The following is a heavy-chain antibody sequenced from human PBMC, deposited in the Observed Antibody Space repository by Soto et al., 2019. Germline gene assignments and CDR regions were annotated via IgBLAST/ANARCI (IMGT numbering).Heavy chain of an antibody. Sequence: SVKVSCKASGGTFSSYAISWVRQAPGQGLEWMGGIIPIFGTANYAQKFQGRVTITADESTSTAYMELSSLRSEDTAVYYCARDVEYCTNGVCPNWFDPWGQGTLVTVSS. CDR2: IIPIFGTA. V-gene: IGHV1-69*13. CDR1: GGTFSSYA. J-gene: IGHJ5*02. CDR3: ARDVEYCTNGVCPNWFDP. D-gene: IGHD2-8*01.